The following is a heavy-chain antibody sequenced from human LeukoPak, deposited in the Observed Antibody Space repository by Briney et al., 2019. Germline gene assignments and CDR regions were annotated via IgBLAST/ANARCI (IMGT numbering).Heavy chain of an antibody. CDR2: ISWNSGSI. V-gene: IGHV3-9*03. D-gene: IGHD6-19*01. CDR3: AKDSNSVPGYSSGWFDY. CDR1: GFTFDDYA. J-gene: IGHJ4*02. Sequence: PGRSLRLSCAASGFTFDDYAMHWVRQAPGKGLEWVSVISWNSGSIGYADSVKGRFTISRDNAKNSLYLQMNSLRAEDMALYYCAKDSNSVPGYSSGWFDYWGQGTLVTVSS.